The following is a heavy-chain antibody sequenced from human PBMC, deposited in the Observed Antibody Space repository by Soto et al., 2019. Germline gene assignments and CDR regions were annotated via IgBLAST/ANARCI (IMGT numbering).Heavy chain of an antibody. CDR3: ASQSIAAAGTSPYYYGMDV. CDR1: GGTFSSYA. J-gene: IGHJ6*02. D-gene: IGHD6-13*01. Sequence: QVQLVQSGAEVKKPGSSVKVSCKASGGTFSSYAISWVRQAPGQGLEWMGGIIPIFGTANYAQKFQGRVTITSDKYTSTSYMELSSLRSEDTAVYYCASQSIAAAGTSPYYYGMDVWGQGTTVTVSS. CDR2: IIPIFGTA. V-gene: IGHV1-69*06.